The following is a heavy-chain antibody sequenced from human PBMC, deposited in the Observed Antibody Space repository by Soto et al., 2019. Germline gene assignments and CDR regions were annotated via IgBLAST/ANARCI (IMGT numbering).Heavy chain of an antibody. V-gene: IGHV3-23*01. CDR3: VNGFIAAYFDY. CDR2: ISGSGGST. CDR1: GFTFSRYA. J-gene: IGHJ4*02. Sequence: EVQLLESGGGLVQPGGSLRLSCAASGFTFSRYAMSWVRQAPGKGLEWVSAISGSGGSTYYADSVKGRFTISRDNSKNTLYLQMNSLRAEDTAVYYCVNGFIAAYFDYWGQGTLVTVSS. D-gene: IGHD6-13*01.